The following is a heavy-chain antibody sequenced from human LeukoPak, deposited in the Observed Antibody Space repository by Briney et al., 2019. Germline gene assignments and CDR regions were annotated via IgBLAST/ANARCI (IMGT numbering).Heavy chain of an antibody. CDR2: MYYSGRT. CDR1: GGPISSSSYY. D-gene: IGHD2-2*01. V-gene: IGHV4-39*01. Sequence: SDTLSLTCTVSGGPISSSSYYWRWIRKPPGKGLQWIGSMYYSGRTHYNPSLKSRVTISVDTSKNQLSLRLTSVTAADTAVYYCARHGVYLGFCSSSICYDDWYFDLWGRGTLVTVSS. J-gene: IGHJ2*01. CDR3: ARHGVYLGFCSSSICYDDWYFDL.